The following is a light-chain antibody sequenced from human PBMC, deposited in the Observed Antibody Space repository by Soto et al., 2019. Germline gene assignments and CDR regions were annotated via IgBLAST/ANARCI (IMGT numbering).Light chain of an antibody. CDR2: GAS. CDR3: QQYNNWPRT. CDR1: HSVNSK. V-gene: IGKV3-15*01. Sequence: EIVLTQSPATLSVSPGERATLSCRASHSVNSKLAWYQQKPGRAPRLLIYGASTRATGIPARFSGSGSGTEFTLTISSLQSEDFAVYYCQQYNNWPRTFGQGTKVDIK. J-gene: IGKJ1*01.